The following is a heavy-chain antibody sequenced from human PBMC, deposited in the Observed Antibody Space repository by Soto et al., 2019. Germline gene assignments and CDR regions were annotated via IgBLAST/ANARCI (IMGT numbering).Heavy chain of an antibody. J-gene: IGHJ3*02. D-gene: IGHD2-15*01. CDR3: VASYCSGGSCLDAFDI. V-gene: IGHV4-59*01. CDR2: IYYSGST. CDR1: GGSISSYY. Sequence: SETLSLTCPVSGGSISSYYWSWIRQPPGKGLEWIGYIYYSGSTNYNPSLKSRVTISVDTSKNQFSLKLSSVTAADTAVYYCVASYCSGGSCLDAFDIWGQGTMVTVS.